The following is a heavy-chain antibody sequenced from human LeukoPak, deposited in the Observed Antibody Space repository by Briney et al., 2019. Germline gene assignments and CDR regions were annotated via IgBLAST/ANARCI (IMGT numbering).Heavy chain of an antibody. CDR1: GFTFSSYE. CDR3: ARDEAPPDYYDSSGYYPFDY. D-gene: IGHD3-22*01. V-gene: IGHV3-48*03. Sequence: GGSLRLSCAASGFTFSSYEMNWVRQAPGKGLEWVSYISSSGSTIYYADSVKGRFTISRDNAKNSLYLQTNSLRAEDTAVYYCARDEAPPDYYDSSGYYPFDYWGQGTLVTVSS. CDR2: ISSSGSTI. J-gene: IGHJ4*02.